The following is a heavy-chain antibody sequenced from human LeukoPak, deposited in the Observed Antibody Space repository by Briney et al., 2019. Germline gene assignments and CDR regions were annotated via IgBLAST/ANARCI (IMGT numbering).Heavy chain of an antibody. CDR3: ARDFYGDFDF. J-gene: IGHJ4*02. D-gene: IGHD4-17*01. V-gene: IGHV3-21*01. CDR1: RFSFSSYS. CDR2: ITSSSSFI. Sequence: GGSLRLSCAASRFSFSSYSMNWVRQAPGKGLEWVSSITSSSSFIYYADSVKGRFTVSRDNAKNSLYLQMNSLRAEDTAVYSCARDFYGDFDFWGQGTLVTVSS.